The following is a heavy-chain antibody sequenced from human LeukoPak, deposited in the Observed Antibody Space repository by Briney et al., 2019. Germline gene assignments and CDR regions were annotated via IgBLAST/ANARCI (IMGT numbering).Heavy chain of an antibody. J-gene: IGHJ3*02. CDR1: GFTFSSYE. Sequence: GGSLRLSCAASGFTFSSYEMIWVRQAPGKGLEWVSYISSSGRTTFYADSVKCRFTVSRDKAKNSLYLQLNSLRAADTAVYYCARDWGHELRLALDIWGQGTMVSVSS. CDR2: ISSSGRTT. D-gene: IGHD1-7*01. V-gene: IGHV3-48*03. CDR3: ARDWGHELRLALDI.